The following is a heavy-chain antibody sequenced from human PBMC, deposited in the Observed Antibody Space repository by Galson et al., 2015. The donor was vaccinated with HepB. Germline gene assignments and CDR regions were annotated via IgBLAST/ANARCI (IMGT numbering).Heavy chain of an antibody. J-gene: IGHJ4*02. CDR2: ISSSSSYI. CDR3: ARVELHYYDMGYFDY. D-gene: IGHD3-22*01. Sequence: SLRLSCAASGFTFSSYSMNWVRQAPGKGLEWVSSISSSSSYIYYADSVKGRFTISRDNAKNSLYLQMNSLRAEDTAVYYCARVELHYYDMGYFDYWGQGTLVTVSS. CDR1: GFTFSSYS. V-gene: IGHV3-21*01.